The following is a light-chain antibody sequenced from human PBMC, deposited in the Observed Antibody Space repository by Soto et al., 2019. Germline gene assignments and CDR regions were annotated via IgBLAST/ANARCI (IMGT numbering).Light chain of an antibody. CDR1: QSVSSY. V-gene: IGKV3-11*01. Sequence: EIVLTQSPATLSLSPGERATLSCRASQSVSSYLAWYQQKPGQATRLLIYDASNRATGIPARFSGSGSGTDITLTISSLEPEDFAVDYCQQRSNWPPWTFGQGTKVEIK. J-gene: IGKJ1*01. CDR3: QQRSNWPPWT. CDR2: DAS.